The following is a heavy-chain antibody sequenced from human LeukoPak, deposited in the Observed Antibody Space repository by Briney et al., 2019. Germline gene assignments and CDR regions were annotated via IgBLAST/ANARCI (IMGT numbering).Heavy chain of an antibody. D-gene: IGHD4/OR15-4a*01. CDR2: IIPIFGTA. CDR1: GGTFSSYA. V-gene: IGHV1-69*05. J-gene: IGHJ3*02. Sequence: ASVKVSCKASGGTFSSYAISWVRQAPGQGLEWMGGIIPIFGTANYAQKFQGRVTITTDESTSTAYMELSSLRSEDTAVYYCARDRVYGVWAVDIWGQGTMVTVSS. CDR3: ARDRVYGVWAVDI.